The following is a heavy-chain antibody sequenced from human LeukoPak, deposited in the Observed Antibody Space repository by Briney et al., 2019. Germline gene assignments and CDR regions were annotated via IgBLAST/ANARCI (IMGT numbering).Heavy chain of an antibody. Sequence: KPSETLSLTCGVSAYSIRSGYYWGWVRQPPGKGLEWIGSIHHSGTTDCNPSLKSRVTISVDTSKNEFSLKLSSVTAADTAVYYCARHPHHCDITTCYVYWFDSWGQGTLVTVSS. CDR2: IHHSGTT. V-gene: IGHV4-38-2*01. D-gene: IGHD2-2*01. J-gene: IGHJ5*01. CDR3: ARHPHHCDITTCYVYWFDS. CDR1: AYSIRSGYY.